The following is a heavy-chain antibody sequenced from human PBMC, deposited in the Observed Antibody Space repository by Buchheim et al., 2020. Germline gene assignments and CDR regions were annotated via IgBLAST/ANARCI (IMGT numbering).Heavy chain of an antibody. J-gene: IGHJ1*01. CDR2: IIPILGIA. CDR1: GGTFSSYT. CDR3: ARDQDYYDSSGYWAAEYFQH. V-gene: IGHV1-69*08. Sequence: QVQLVQSGAEVKKPGSSVKFSCKASGGTFSSYTISWVRQAPGQGLEWMGRIIPILGIANYAQKFQGRVTITADKSTSTAYMELSSLRSEDTAVYYCARDQDYYDSSGYWAAEYFQHWGQGTL. D-gene: IGHD3-22*01.